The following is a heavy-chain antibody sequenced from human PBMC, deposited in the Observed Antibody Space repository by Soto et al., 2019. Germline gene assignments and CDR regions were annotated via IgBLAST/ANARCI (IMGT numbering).Heavy chain of an antibody. CDR3: ARGWNSDRWNWFDP. Sequence: VASVKVSRKASGYTFTSYAMHWVRQAPGQRLEWMGWINAGNGDTKYSQKFQGRVTITRDTSASTAYMELSSLRSEDTAVYYCARGWNSDRWNWFDPWGQGTLVTVSS. D-gene: IGHD1-7*01. CDR2: INAGNGDT. V-gene: IGHV1-3*01. CDR1: GYTFTSYA. J-gene: IGHJ5*02.